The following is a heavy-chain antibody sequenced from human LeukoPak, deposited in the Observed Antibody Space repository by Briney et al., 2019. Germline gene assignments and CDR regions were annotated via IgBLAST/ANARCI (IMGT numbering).Heavy chain of an antibody. D-gene: IGHD3-10*01. CDR3: ARGKMVRGVNIKYYYMDV. CDR1: GYTFTSYD. J-gene: IGHJ6*03. CDR2: MNPNSGNT. Sequence: ASVKVSCKASGYTFTSYDINWVRQATGQGLEWMGWMNPNSGNTGYAQKFQGGVTMTRNTSISTAYMELSSLRSEDTAVYYCARGKMVRGVNIKYYYMDVWGKGTTVTVSS. V-gene: IGHV1-8*01.